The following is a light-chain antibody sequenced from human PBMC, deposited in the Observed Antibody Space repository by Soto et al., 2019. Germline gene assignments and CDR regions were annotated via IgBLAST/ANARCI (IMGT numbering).Light chain of an antibody. CDR3: SSYTSSSTLVV. V-gene: IGLV2-14*01. Sequence: QSALTQPASVSGSPGQSITISCTGTSSDVGGYNYVSWYQQHPGKAPKLMIYDVSNRPSGVSNRFSGSKSSNTASLTISGLQAEVEADYYCSSYTSSSTLVVFGGGTKLTVL. CDR1: SSDVGGYNY. CDR2: DVS. J-gene: IGLJ2*01.